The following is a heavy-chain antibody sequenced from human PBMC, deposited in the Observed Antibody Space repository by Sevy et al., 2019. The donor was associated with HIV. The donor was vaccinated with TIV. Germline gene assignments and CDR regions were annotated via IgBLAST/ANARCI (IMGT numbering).Heavy chain of an antibody. V-gene: IGHV3-23*01. Sequence: GGSLRLSCAGSVFIFNNYAMSWVRQVPGKGLEWVSGINGNGDSTNYADSAKGRFTISRDNSKRTQYLQMNSLRAEDTAVYYCAKDYYDSGGYYFYPARPTAFDLWGQGTMVTVSS. CDR1: VFIFNNYA. J-gene: IGHJ3*01. CDR2: INGNGDST. D-gene: IGHD3-22*01. CDR3: AKDYYDSGGYYFYPARPTAFDL.